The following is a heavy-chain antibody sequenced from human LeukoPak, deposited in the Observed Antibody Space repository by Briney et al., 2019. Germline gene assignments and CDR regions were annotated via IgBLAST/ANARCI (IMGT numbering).Heavy chain of an antibody. Sequence: PGGSLRLSCAASGFTITSYAMYWVRQAPGKGMEWVSDINGNTGNTYYAVSVKGRFSISRDYSKNSLFLQMNSLRDDDTAMYYCAKGVPGYSSGWSYFHHWGQGTLVTVFS. CDR2: INGNTGNT. CDR1: GFTITSYA. CDR3: AKGVPGYSSGWSYFHH. D-gene: IGHD6-19*01. V-gene: IGHV3-23*01. J-gene: IGHJ1*01.